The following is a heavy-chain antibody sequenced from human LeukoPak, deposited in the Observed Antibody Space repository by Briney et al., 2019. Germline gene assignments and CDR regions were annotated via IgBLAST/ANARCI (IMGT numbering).Heavy chain of an antibody. CDR3: ARPNDYSNFPDAFDI. Sequence: GGSLRLSCAVSGFTFSNYAMSWVRQAPGKGLEWVSYISSSSSTIYYADSVKGRFTISRDNAKNSLYLQMNSLRAEDTAAYYCARPNDYSNFPDAFDIWGQGTMVTVSS. CDR2: ISSSSSTI. CDR1: GFTFSNYA. D-gene: IGHD4-11*01. V-gene: IGHV3-48*01. J-gene: IGHJ3*02.